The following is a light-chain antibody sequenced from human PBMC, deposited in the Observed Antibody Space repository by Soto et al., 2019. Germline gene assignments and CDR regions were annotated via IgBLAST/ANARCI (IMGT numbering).Light chain of an antibody. CDR2: GAS. CDR1: QSVSTN. Sequence: EIVMTQSPVTLSVSPGEGATLSCRASQSVSTNLAWYQRKPGQAPRLVIYGASTRATAIPARFSGSGSGTEFTLTISSLQSEDFAVYYCQQYNNWPRTFGQGTKVDIK. J-gene: IGKJ1*01. CDR3: QQYNNWPRT. V-gene: IGKV3D-15*01.